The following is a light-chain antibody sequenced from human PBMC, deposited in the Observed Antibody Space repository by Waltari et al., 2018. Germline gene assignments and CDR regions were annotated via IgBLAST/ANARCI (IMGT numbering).Light chain of an antibody. Sequence: ILLTPSPTSLSASVGEGVTITCPASQNISNYLNWYQQKPGKAPKLLIYAASDLDPGVPLRFSGTGYGASFTLTISSLQPEDVATYYCQQFDAFPYTFGQGTNLQIK. V-gene: IGKV1-33*01. CDR2: AAS. CDR3: QQFDAFPYT. J-gene: IGKJ2*01. CDR1: QNISNY.